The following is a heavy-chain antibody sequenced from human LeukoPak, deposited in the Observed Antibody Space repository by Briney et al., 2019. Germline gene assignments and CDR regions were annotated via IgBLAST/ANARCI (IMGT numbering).Heavy chain of an antibody. J-gene: IGHJ4*02. D-gene: IGHD3-16*01. Sequence: ASVKVCCKASGYKFTDDYVHWVRQAPGQGLEFMGWINPDSVFTNYAQKFKGRVTMTRDTSISTAYLEVRSLTSDDTAVYYCAPTAEAYTSWWKVWGQGTLVTVSS. CDR2: INPDSVFT. CDR1: GYKFTDDY. V-gene: IGHV1-2*02. CDR3: APTAEAYTSWWKV.